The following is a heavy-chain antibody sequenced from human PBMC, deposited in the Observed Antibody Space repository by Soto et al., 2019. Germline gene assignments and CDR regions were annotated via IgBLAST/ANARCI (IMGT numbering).Heavy chain of an antibody. CDR3: AILQQSNYYYYGMDV. CDR1: GYSFTSYW. J-gene: IGHJ6*02. D-gene: IGHD6-13*01. CDR2: IYPGDSDT. Sequence: PGESLKISCKGSGYSFTSYWIGWVRQMPGKGLEWMGIIYPGDSDTRYSPSFQGQVTISADKSISTAYLQWSSLKASDTAMYYCAILQQSNYYYYGMDVWGQGTTVTVSS. V-gene: IGHV5-51*01.